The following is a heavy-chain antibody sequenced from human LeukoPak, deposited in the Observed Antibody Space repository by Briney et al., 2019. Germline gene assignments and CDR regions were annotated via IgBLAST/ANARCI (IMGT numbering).Heavy chain of an antibody. V-gene: IGHV4-61*08. CDR2: IYYSGST. CDR1: GGSISSGGYY. Sequence: PSETLSLTCTVSGGSISSGGYYWSWIRQHPGKGLEWIGYIYYSGSTNYNPSLKSRVTISVDTSKNQFSLKLSSVTAADTAVYYCARHTAITIFGVDISYYYGMDVWGQGTTVTVSS. J-gene: IGHJ6*02. D-gene: IGHD3-3*01. CDR3: ARHTAITIFGVDISYYYGMDV.